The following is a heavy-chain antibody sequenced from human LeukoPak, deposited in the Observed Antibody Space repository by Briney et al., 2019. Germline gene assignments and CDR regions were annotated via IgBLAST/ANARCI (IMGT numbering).Heavy chain of an antibody. CDR2: ISDSGGST. V-gene: IGHV3-23*01. D-gene: IGHD6-19*01. J-gene: IGHJ4*02. CDR1: GFTFSSYG. CDR3: VKRSGSTWGHFDY. Sequence: GGSLRLSCAASGFTFSSYGMSWVRQAPGKGLEWVSTISDSGGSTYSADSVKGRFTISRDNSKNTLYLQMNSLRAEDTAVYYCVKRSGSTWGHFDYWGQGTLVTVSS.